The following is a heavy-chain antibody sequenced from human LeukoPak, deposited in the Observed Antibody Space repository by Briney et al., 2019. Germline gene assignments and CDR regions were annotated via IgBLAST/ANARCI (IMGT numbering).Heavy chain of an antibody. CDR2: ISESSSHT. CDR1: GFTFDDYA. Sequence: GGSLRLSCAASGFTFDDYAMTWVRQAPGKGLEWVSSISESSSHTYYADSVQGRFTISRDNSRSTLFLQLNSLRAEDTALYYCVRRGDCANVCGLDSWGQGTLVTVSS. D-gene: IGHD3-16*01. CDR3: VRRGDCANVCGLDS. V-gene: IGHV3-23*01. J-gene: IGHJ4*02.